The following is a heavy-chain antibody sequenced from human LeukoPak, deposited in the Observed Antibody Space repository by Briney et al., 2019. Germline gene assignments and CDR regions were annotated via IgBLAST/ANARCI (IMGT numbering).Heavy chain of an antibody. Sequence: SQTLSLTCAISGDSFSSNSAAWNWLRQSPSRGLEWLGRTYYRSKWYNDYAVSVKSRITINPDTSKNQFSLQLNSVTPEDTAVYYCARGSGDWNRYNWFDPWGQGTLVTVSS. J-gene: IGHJ5*02. CDR2: TYYRSKWYN. V-gene: IGHV6-1*01. D-gene: IGHD1/OR15-1a*01. CDR1: GDSFSSNSAA. CDR3: ARGSGDWNRYNWFDP.